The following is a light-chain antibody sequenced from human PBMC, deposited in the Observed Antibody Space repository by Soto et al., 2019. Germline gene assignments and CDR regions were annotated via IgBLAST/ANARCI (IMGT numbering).Light chain of an antibody. CDR2: GAS. CDR1: QSVSSSY. V-gene: IGKV3-20*01. Sequence: EIVLTQSPGTLSLSPGERATLSCRASQSVSSSYLAWYQQKPGQAPRLLIYGASSRATGIPDRFSGSGSGTDFTLTIIRLEPEDFAVYYCQHYGSSPTTFXQGTKADIK. CDR3: QHYGSSPTT. J-gene: IGKJ1*01.